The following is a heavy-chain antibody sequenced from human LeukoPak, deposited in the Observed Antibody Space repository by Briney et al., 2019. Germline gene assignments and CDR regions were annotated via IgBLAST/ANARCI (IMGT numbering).Heavy chain of an antibody. J-gene: IGHJ4*02. CDR2: ISGSAGST. V-gene: IGHV3-23*01. D-gene: IGHD6-13*01. CDR3: ASPGQGSSSWFWRD. CDR1: GFTFSSYA. Sequence: QPGGSLRLSCAASGFTFSSYAMTWVRQAPGKGLEWVSTISGSAGSTYYADSVKGRFTISRDNSKNTLYLQMNSLRVEDTAVYYCASPGQGSSSWFWRDWGQGTLVTVSS.